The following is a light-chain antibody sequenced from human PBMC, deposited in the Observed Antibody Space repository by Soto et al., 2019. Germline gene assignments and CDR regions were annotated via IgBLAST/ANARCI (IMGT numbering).Light chain of an antibody. CDR3: QQYGRSWT. V-gene: IGKV3-20*01. Sequence: EIVLTQSPGTLSLSPGERATLSCRASQSVSRIHLAWYQQKPGQAPRLLIYAASDRATGIPDRFSGSGSGTDFTLTISRLEPEDFAVYFCQQYGRSWTFGGGTKVEIK. J-gene: IGKJ4*01. CDR1: QSVSRIH. CDR2: AAS.